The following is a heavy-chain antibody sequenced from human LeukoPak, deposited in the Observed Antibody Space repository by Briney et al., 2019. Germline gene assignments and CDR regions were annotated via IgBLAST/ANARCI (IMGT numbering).Heavy chain of an antibody. CDR3: ATLYDFWSGYFDY. CDR2: IYPGDSDT. J-gene: IGHJ4*02. D-gene: IGHD3-3*01. V-gene: IGHV5-51*01. Sequence: GESLKISCKGSGYSFTSYWIGWVRQMPGKGLEWMGIIYPGDSDTRYSPSFQGQVTISADKSISTAYLQWSSLKASATAMYYCATLYDFWSGYFDYWGQGTLVTVSS. CDR1: GYSFTSYW.